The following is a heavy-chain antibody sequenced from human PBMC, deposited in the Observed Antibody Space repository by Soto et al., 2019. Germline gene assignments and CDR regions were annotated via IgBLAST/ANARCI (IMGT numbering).Heavy chain of an antibody. Sequence: PSQTLSLTCAISGGSVSSNSAAWNWIRQSPSRGLEWLGRTYYRSKWYNDYAVSVKSRITINPDTSKNQFSLQLNSVTPEDTAVYYCAREAWSSSWEGGRFDYWGQGTLVTVSS. J-gene: IGHJ4*02. CDR1: GGSVSSNSAA. CDR3: AREAWSSSWEGGRFDY. D-gene: IGHD6-6*01. CDR2: TYYRSKWYN. V-gene: IGHV6-1*01.